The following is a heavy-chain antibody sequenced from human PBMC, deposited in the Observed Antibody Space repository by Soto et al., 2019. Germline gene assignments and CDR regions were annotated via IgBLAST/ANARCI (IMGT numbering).Heavy chain of an antibody. CDR3: ARRATTVTYDAFDI. V-gene: IGHV4-39*01. Sequence: PSETLSLTCTVSGGSISSGGYYWGWVRQPPGKGLEWIGSIYYSGTAHYTPSLKSRLTISVDTSKNQFSLNLSAVTAADTAVYYCARRATTVTYDAFDIWGQGTMVTVSS. CDR2: IYYSGTA. D-gene: IGHD4-17*01. CDR1: GGSISSGGYY. J-gene: IGHJ3*02.